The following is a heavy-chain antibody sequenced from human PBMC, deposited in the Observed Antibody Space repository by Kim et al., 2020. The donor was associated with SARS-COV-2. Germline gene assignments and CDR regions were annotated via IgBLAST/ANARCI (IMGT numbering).Heavy chain of an antibody. Sequence: GGSLRLSCAASGFTFSSYAMHWVRQAPGKGLEWVAVISYDGSNKYYADSVKGRFTISRDNSKNTLYLQMNSLRAEDTAVYYYARDLYYYDSSGYYYYWGQGTLVTVSS. CDR1: GFTFSSYA. D-gene: IGHD3-22*01. J-gene: IGHJ4*02. CDR2: ISYDGSNK. V-gene: IGHV3-30-3*01. CDR3: ARDLYYYDSSGYYYY.